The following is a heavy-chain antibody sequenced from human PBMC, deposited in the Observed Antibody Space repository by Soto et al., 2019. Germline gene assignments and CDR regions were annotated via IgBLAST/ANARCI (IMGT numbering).Heavy chain of an antibody. D-gene: IGHD6-13*01. CDR2: ISGSGGST. J-gene: IGHJ5*02. CDR3: AKAVLVAAAGYNWFEP. V-gene: IGHV3-23*01. Sequence: GWSLRLSCAASGFTFSSYAVSLVRQAPGKGLEWVSAISGSGGSTYYADSVKGRFTISRDNSKNTLYLQMNSLRAEDTAVYYCAKAVLVAAAGYNWFEPWGKGTLVTVSS. CDR1: GFTFSSYA.